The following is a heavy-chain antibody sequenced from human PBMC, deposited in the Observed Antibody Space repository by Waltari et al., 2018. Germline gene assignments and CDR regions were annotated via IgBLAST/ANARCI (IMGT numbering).Heavy chain of an antibody. D-gene: IGHD3-3*01. Sequence: QVRLQESGPGLLKPSETLSLTCTVSGDSISRNNHFWALLRLTPGKGLEWIGSIDSSGTTYFNPSLKSRVAISVDTPNNQFSLRLSSVTAADTAIYYCANRYYYDPRGYPYDAFDIWGQGTSVTVSS. CDR1: GDSISRNNHF. CDR3: ANRYYYDPRGYPYDAFDI. J-gene: IGHJ3*02. CDR2: IDSSGTT. V-gene: IGHV4-39*01.